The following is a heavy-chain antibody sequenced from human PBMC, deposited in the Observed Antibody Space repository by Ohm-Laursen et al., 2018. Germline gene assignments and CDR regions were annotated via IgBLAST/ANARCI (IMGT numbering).Heavy chain of an antibody. CDR2: INPSGGST. J-gene: IGHJ4*02. CDR3: ARDLGLVGTNWGYYFNY. V-gene: IGHV1-46*01. D-gene: IGHD7-27*01. Sequence: ASVKVSCKASGYTFTRHYIHWVRQAPGQGLEWMGIINPSGGSTKYAQKFQGRVTMTRDTSTSTVYMELSSLRSEDTAVYCCARDLGLVGTNWGYYFNYWGQGTLVTVSS. CDR1: GYTFTRHY.